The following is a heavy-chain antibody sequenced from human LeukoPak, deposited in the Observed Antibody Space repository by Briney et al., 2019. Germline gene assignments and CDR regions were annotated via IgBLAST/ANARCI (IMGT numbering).Heavy chain of an antibody. V-gene: IGHV4-39*01. D-gene: IGHD3-10*01. CDR1: GGSITSSNYY. CDR3: VYYYGSGSVEY. J-gene: IGHJ4*02. Sequence: SETLSLTCTVSGGSITSSNYYWGWIRQPPGKGLEWLGSFYYCGSTNYNPSLKSPVTISVDTSKNQFSLKLSSVTAADTAVYYCVYYYGSGSVEYWGQGTLVTVSS. CDR2: FYYCGST.